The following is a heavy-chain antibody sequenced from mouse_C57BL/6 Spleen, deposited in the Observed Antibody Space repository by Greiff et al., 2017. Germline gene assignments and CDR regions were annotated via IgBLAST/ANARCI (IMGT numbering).Heavy chain of an antibody. CDR1: GFTFSSYA. CDR3: ARETAYFDV. Sequence: EVQVVESGGGLVKPGGSLKLSCAASGFTFSSYAMSWVRQTPEKRPEWVATISDGGSYTYYPDNVKGRFTISRDNAKNNLYLQMSHLKSEDTAMYYCARETAYFDVWGTGTTVTVSS. J-gene: IGHJ1*03. CDR2: ISDGGSYT. V-gene: IGHV5-4*01.